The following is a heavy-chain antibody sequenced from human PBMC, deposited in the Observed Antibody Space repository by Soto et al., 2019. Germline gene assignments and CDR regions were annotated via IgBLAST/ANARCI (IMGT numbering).Heavy chain of an antibody. J-gene: IGHJ4*02. Sequence: PSETLSLTCTVSGGSVSSGSYYWSWIRQPPGKGLEWIGYIYYSGSTNYNPSLKSRVTISVDTSKNQFSLKLSSVIAADTAVYYCARASSGWYGYYFDYWAQGTLVTVSA. D-gene: IGHD6-19*01. V-gene: IGHV4-61*01. CDR3: ARASSGWYGYYFDY. CDR1: GGSVSSGSYY. CDR2: IYYSGST.